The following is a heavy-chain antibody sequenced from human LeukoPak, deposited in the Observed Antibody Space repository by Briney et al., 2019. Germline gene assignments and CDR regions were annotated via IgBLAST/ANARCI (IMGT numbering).Heavy chain of an antibody. CDR3: AREGYSSSSVAFDI. CDR1: GYTFTSYG. D-gene: IGHD6-6*01. CDR2: ISAYNGNT. Sequence: ASVKVSCKASGYTFTSYGISWVRQAPGQGLEWMGWISAYNGNTNYAHKLQGRVTMTTVTSTSTAYMELRSLRSDDTAVYYCAREGYSSSSVAFDIWGQGTMVTVSS. V-gene: IGHV1-18*01. J-gene: IGHJ3*02.